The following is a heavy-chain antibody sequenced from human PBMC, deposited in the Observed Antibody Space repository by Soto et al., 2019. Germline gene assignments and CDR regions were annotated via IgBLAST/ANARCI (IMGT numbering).Heavy chain of an antibody. CDR3: ARKPDVATAKVGGGYVFDV. V-gene: IGHV4-4*02. Sequence: QVQLQESGPGLVKPSGTLSLTCAASSGSIFTTNWWSWVRQSPGRGLQWVGDIYHSGSPKYNPSLKSRVSISIDKSKDRFFVNLTSVTVADTAVYYCARKPDVATAKVGGGYVFDVWGQGTMVTVSS. CDR2: IYHSGSP. CDR1: SGSIFTTNW. J-gene: IGHJ3*01. D-gene: IGHD3-16*01.